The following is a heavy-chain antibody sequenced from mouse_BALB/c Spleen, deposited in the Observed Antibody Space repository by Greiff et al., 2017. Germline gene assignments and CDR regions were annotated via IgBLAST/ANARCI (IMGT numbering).Heavy chain of an antibody. J-gene: IGHJ4*01. Sequence: EVQRVESGPGLVKPSQSLSLTCTVTGYSITSDYAWNWIRQFPGNKLEWMGYISYSGSTSYNPSLKSRISITRDTSKNPFFLQLNSVTTEDTATYYCAIYGGYAMDYWGQGTSVTVSS. V-gene: IGHV3-2*02. CDR2: ISYSGST. D-gene: IGHD1-1*02. CDR1: GYSITSDYA. CDR3: AIYGGYAMDY.